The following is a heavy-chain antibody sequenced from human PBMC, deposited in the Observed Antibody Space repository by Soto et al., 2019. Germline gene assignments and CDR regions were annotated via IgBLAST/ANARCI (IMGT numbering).Heavy chain of an antibody. V-gene: IGHV4-30-2*01. J-gene: IGHJ6*02. CDR2: IYHSGST. Sequence: SETLSLTCAVSGGSISSGGYSWSWIRQPPGKGLEWIGYIYHSGSTYYNPSLKSRVTISVDRSKNQFSLKLSSVTAAATAVYYCARGGASCGGDRYTRSGTDVWRHGTTVTVS. CDR1: GGSISSGGYS. CDR3: ARGGASCGGDRYTRSGTDV. D-gene: IGHD2-21*02.